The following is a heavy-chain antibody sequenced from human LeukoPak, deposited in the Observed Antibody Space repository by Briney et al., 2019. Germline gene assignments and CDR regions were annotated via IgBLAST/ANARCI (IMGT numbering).Heavy chain of an antibody. CDR3: ARSQSGVFDV. CDR1: GFTFSNYW. Sequence: GGSLRLSCVASGFTFSNYWMQWVRQVRGKGLVWVSRLNGDGTNIIYADSVKGRFTISRDNAENTLYLQMNSLRAEDTALYYCARSQSGVFDVWGQGTMVTVSS. CDR2: LNGDGTNI. D-gene: IGHD2-8*01. V-gene: IGHV3-74*01. J-gene: IGHJ3*01.